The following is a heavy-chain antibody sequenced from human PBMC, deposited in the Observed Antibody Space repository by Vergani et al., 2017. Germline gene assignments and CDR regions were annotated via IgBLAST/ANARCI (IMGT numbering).Heavy chain of an antibody. CDR3: AKKGGSLYYYGVDV. CDR1: GYTFGHFD. Sequence: QEQLLQSGGGVVQPGGSLRLSRIGSGYTFGHFDMHWVRQAPGKGLAWVAFIRYNGSNPQYIDSVKGRFTISRDNSKDTLFLQMNGLRPEDTGTYFCAKKGGSLYYYGVDVWGQGTTITVSS. CDR2: IRYNGSNP. V-gene: IGHV3-30*02. J-gene: IGHJ6*02. D-gene: IGHD1-26*01.